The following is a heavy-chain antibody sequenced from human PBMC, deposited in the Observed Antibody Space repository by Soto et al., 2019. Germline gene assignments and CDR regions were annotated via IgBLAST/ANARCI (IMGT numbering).Heavy chain of an antibody. Sequence: GGSLRLSCAASGFTFSSYGMHWVRQAPGKGLEWVAVISYDGSNKYYADSVKGRFTISRDNSKNTLYLQMNSLRAEDTAVYYCEKDLKHLENYYGMDVWGQGTKVTVSS. V-gene: IGHV3-30*18. J-gene: IGHJ6*02. CDR1: GFTFSSYG. D-gene: IGHD2-21*01. CDR3: EKDLKHLENYYGMDV. CDR2: ISYDGSNK.